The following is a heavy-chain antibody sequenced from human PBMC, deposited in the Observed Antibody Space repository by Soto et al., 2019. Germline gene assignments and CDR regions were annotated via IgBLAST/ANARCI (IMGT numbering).Heavy chain of an antibody. Sequence: EASVKVSCKASGYTFTSYDINWVRQATGQGLEWMGWMNPNSGNTGYAQKFRGRVTMTRNTSISTAYMELSSLRSEDTAVYYCARESSVVAFDPWGQGTLVTVSS. CDR3: ARESSVVAFDP. J-gene: IGHJ5*02. D-gene: IGHD2-15*01. CDR1: GYTFTSYD. CDR2: MNPNSGNT. V-gene: IGHV1-8*01.